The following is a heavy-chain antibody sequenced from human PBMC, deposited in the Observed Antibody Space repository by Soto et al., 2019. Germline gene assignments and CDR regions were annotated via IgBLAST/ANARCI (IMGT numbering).Heavy chain of an antibody. CDR2: IYYSGST. J-gene: IGHJ6*02. Sequence: QVQLQESGPGLVKPSETLSLTCTVSGGSISSYYWSWIRQPPGKGLEWIGYIYYSGSTNYNPSLKRRVPISVDTSKNQFSLKLSSVTAADTAVYYCARDRDMGGYSSSWYVGAVDYYGMDVWGQGTTVTVSS. CDR3: ARDRDMGGYSSSWYVGAVDYYGMDV. V-gene: IGHV4-59*01. CDR1: GGSISSYY. D-gene: IGHD6-13*01.